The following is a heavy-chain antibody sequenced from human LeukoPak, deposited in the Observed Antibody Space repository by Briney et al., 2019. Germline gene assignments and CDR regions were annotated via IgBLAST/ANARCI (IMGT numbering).Heavy chain of an antibody. CDR1: GFTFSNYG. CDR2: IRYDESDK. V-gene: IGHV3-30*02. CDR3: ARDGMVRGVIMTYYFDY. Sequence: GGSLRLSCATSGFTFSNYGMHWIRQAPGKGLEWVAFIRYDESDKYYADSVKGRFTISRDNAKNSLYLQMNSLRAEDTAVYYCARDGMVRGVIMTYYFDYWGQGTLVTVSS. D-gene: IGHD3-10*01. J-gene: IGHJ4*02.